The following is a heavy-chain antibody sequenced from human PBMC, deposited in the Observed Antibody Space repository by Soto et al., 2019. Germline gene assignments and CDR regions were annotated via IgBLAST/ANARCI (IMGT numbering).Heavy chain of an antibody. D-gene: IGHD5-18*01. J-gene: IGHJ6*02. CDR2: ISAYNGNT. CDR1: GYTFTSYG. Sequence: QVQLVQSGAEVKKPGASVKVSCKASGYTFTSYGISWVRQAPGQGLEWMGWISAYNGNTNYAQKLQGRVTMTTDTPTSTAYMELTSLRSDDTAVYYCARVKYSPPYYSSSGMDVWGQGTTVTVSS. CDR3: ARVKYSPPYYSSSGMDV. V-gene: IGHV1-18*01.